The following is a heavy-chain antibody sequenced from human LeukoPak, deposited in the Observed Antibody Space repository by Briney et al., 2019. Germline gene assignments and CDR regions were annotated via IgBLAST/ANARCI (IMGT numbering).Heavy chain of an antibody. CDR1: GYTLTELS. J-gene: IGHJ4*02. CDR2: FDPEDGET. D-gene: IGHD1-14*01. Sequence: ASVKVSCKVSGYTLTELSMHWVRQAPGKGLEWMGGFDPEDGETIYAQKFQGRVTITADESTSTAYMELSSLRSEDTAVYYCAREVGITAYYFDYWGQGTLVTVSS. CDR3: AREVGITAYYFDY. V-gene: IGHV1-24*01.